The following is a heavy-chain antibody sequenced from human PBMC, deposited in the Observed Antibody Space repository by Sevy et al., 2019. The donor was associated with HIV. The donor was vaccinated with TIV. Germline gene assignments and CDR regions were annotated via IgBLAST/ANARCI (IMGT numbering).Heavy chain of an antibody. J-gene: IGHJ4*02. CDR2: ISYDGSNK. CDR1: GFTFSSYA. V-gene: IGHV3-30-3*01. CDR3: AKGQTDYYDTSGPVDY. Sequence: GGSLRLSCAASGFTFSSYAMHWVRQAPGKGLEWVAVISYDGSNKYYADSVKGRFTISRDNSKNTLYLQMNSLRAEDTAVYYCAKGQTDYYDTSGPVDYWGQGTLVTVSS. D-gene: IGHD3-22*01.